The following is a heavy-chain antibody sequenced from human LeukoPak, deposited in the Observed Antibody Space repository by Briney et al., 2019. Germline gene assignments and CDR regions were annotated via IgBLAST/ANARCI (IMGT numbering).Heavy chain of an antibody. CDR3: ARDALDIVVVPAAIWAPHHDAFDI. J-gene: IGHJ3*02. Sequence: GGSLRLSCAASGFIFSSYGMHWVRQAPGKGLEWVAVIWYDGSNKYYADSVKGRFTISRDNSKNTLYLQMNSLRAEDTAVYYCARDALDIVVVPAAIWAPHHDAFDIWGQGTMVTVSS. CDR1: GFIFSSYG. D-gene: IGHD2-2*02. V-gene: IGHV3-33*01. CDR2: IWYDGSNK.